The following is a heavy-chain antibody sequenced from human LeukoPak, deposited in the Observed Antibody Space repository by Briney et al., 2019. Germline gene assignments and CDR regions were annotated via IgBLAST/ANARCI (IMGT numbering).Heavy chain of an antibody. D-gene: IGHD3-10*01. Sequence: TSGTLSLTCTVSGGSISSDNYQWSWIRQPPGKGLEWIGYINYSGSTYYNPSLKSRVTISVDTSKNQFSLKLSSVTAADTAMYYCARYGSGSTWFDPWGQGTLVTVSS. V-gene: IGHV4-30-4*01. CDR3: ARYGSGSTWFDP. CDR1: GGSISSDNYQ. CDR2: INYSGST. J-gene: IGHJ5*02.